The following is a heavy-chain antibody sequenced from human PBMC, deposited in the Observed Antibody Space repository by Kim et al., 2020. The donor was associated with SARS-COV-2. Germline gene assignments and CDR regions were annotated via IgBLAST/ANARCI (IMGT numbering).Heavy chain of an antibody. V-gene: IGHV4-39*01. Sequence: HYHPRLKNRHTLSVDTSKNQFSLKLGSVTAADTAVYYCDSYGYLGVIDYWGQGTLVTVSS. D-gene: IGHD5-18*01. J-gene: IGHJ4*02. CDR3: DSYGYLGVIDY.